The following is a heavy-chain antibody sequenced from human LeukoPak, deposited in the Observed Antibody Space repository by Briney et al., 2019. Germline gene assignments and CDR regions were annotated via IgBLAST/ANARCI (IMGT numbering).Heavy chain of an antibody. V-gene: IGHV3-21*01. CDR2: ISSSSDYI. D-gene: IGHD6-6*01. Sequence: GGSLRLSCAASGFTFSSYSMNWVRQAPGKGLEWVSSISSSSDYIYYADSMRGRFAISRDNAKNSLYLQMNSLRADDTAVYYCARERVQSIATRPGWFDPGGRGTLVTVSS. CDR1: GFTFSSYS. J-gene: IGHJ5*02. CDR3: ARERVQSIATRPGWFDP.